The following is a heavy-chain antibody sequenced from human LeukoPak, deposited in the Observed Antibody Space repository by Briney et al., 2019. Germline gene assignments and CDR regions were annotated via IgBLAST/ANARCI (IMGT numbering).Heavy chain of an antibody. CDR2: IFYSGST. J-gene: IGHJ5*02. CDR3: ARHGGGSYYIPYNWFDP. CDR1: GGSISTSNYY. V-gene: IGHV4-39*01. Sequence: SETLSLTCTVSGGSISTSNYYWGWIRQPPGKGLEWIGNIFYSGSTYYNPSLKSRVTISVDTSKNQFSLKLSSVTAADTAVYYCARHGGGSYYIPYNWFDPWGQGTLVTVSS. D-gene: IGHD1-26*01.